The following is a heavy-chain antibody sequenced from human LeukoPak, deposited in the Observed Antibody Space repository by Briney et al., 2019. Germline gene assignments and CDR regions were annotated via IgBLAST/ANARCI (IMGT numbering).Heavy chain of an antibody. CDR3: ARETIDYYYMDV. V-gene: IGHV4-4*02. CDR1: GGSISTSNW. CDR2: IYHSGST. D-gene: IGHD1-7*01. Sequence: SETLSLTCAVSGGSISTSNWWSWVRQPPGKGLEWIGEIYHSGSTNYNPSLKSRVTISVDKSRNQFSVKLSSVTAADTAVYYCARETIDYYYMDVWGKGTTVTVSS. J-gene: IGHJ6*03.